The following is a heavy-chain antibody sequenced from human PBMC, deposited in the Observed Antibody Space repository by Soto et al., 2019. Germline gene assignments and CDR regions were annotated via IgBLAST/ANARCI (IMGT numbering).Heavy chain of an antibody. V-gene: IGHV1-18*01. CDR3: ATAVAGKGYYDGMDV. J-gene: IGHJ6*02. D-gene: IGHD6-19*01. CDR1: GYTFTSYG. CDR2: ISAYNGNT. Sequence: QVQLVQSGAEVKKPGASVKVSCKASGYTFTSYGISWVRQAPGQGLEWMGWISAYNGNTNYAQKLQGRVTMTPDTSXTTAYMKLRSLRSDDTAVYYCATAVAGKGYYDGMDVWGQGTTVTVSS.